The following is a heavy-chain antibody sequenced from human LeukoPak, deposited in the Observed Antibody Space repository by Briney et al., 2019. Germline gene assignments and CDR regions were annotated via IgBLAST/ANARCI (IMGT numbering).Heavy chain of an antibody. CDR2: IRYDGSNK. V-gene: IGHV3-30*02. Sequence: GGSLRLSCAASGFTVSGNYMSWVRQAPGKGLEWVAFIRYDGSNKYYADSVKGRFTISRDNAKKSLYLQMNSLRAEDTAVYYCARGFDNLGSGWYSYWGQGTLVTVSS. CDR3: ARGFDNLGSGWYSY. D-gene: IGHD6-19*01. J-gene: IGHJ4*02. CDR1: GFTVSGNY.